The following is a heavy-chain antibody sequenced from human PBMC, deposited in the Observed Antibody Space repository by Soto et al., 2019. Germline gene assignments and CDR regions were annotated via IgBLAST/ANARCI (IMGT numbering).Heavy chain of an antibody. D-gene: IGHD5-12*01. V-gene: IGHV3-48*01. J-gene: IGHJ4*02. CDR2: ISSSSSTI. CDR1: GFTFSSYS. Sequence: GGSLRLSCAASGFTFSSYSMNWVRQAPGKGLEWVSYISSSSSTIYYADSVKGRFTISRDNAKNSLYLQMNSLRAEDTAVYYCARQVATIIVAFDYWGQGTLVTVSS. CDR3: ARQVATIIVAFDY.